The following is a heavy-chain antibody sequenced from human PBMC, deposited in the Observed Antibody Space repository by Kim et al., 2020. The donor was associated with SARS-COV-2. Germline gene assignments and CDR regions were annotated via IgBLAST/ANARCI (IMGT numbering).Heavy chain of an antibody. V-gene: IGHV3-48*02. Sequence: GGSLRLSCAASGFTFSSYSMNWVRQAPGKGLEWVSYLSSSSSTIYYAASVKGRFTISRDNAKNSLYLQMNSLRDEDTAVYYCARTGWYYYDSSGEPGAFDIWGQGTMVTVSS. J-gene: IGHJ3*02. CDR3: ARTGWYYYDSSGEPGAFDI. CDR1: GFTFSSYS. D-gene: IGHD3-22*01. CDR2: LSSSSSTI.